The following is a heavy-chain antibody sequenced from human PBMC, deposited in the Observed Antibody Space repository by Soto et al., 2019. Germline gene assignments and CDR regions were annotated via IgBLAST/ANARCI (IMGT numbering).Heavy chain of an antibody. Sequence: PGESLKISCKGSGYSFTSYWISWVRQMPGKGLEWMGRIDPSDSYTNYSPSFQGHVTISADKFISTAYLQWSSLKASDTAMYYCARRKHNVDTVDFDYWGQGTLVTVSS. CDR1: GYSFTSYW. V-gene: IGHV5-10-1*01. CDR3: ARRKHNVDTVDFDY. J-gene: IGHJ4*02. D-gene: IGHD5-18*01. CDR2: IDPSDSYT.